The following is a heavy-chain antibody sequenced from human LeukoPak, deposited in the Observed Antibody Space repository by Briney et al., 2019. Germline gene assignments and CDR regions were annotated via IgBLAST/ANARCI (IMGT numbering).Heavy chain of an antibody. CDR3: ARGGGSGSYYKFDY. D-gene: IGHD3-10*01. CDR2: IYSGGST. CDR1: GLTVSSNY. V-gene: IGHV3-66*02. J-gene: IGHJ4*02. Sequence: GGSLRLSCAASGLTVSSNYMSWARQAPGKGLEWVSVIYSGGSTYYADSVKGRFTISRDNSKNTLYLKMNSLRAEDTAVYYCARGGGSGSYYKFDYWGQGTLVTVSS.